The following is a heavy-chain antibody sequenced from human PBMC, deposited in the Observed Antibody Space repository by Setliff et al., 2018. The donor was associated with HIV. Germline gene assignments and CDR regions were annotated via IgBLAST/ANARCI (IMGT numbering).Heavy chain of an antibody. J-gene: IGHJ1*01. CDR1: GGSISSSSYY. CDR2: IYYSGST. D-gene: IGHD3-22*01. V-gene: IGHV4-39*07. Sequence: PSETLSLTCTVSGGSISSSSYYWGWIRQPPGKGLEWIGSIYYSGSTYYNPSLKSRVTISVDTSKNQFSLKLSSVTAADTAVYYCALKAYYYDSSGYYYVRYFQHWGQGTLVTVSS. CDR3: ALKAYYYDSSGYYYVRYFQH.